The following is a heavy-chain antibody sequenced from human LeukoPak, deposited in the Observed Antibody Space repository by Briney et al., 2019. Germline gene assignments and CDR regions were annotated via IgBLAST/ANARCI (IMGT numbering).Heavy chain of an antibody. CDR1: GFTFSDYY. Sequence: GGSLRLSCAASGFTFSDYYMSWIRQAPGKGLEWVSYISSSGSTIYYADSVKGRFTISRGNAKNSLYLQMNSLRAEDTAVYYCARVGDPLLWFGELLFYFDYWGQGTLVTVSS. D-gene: IGHD3-10*01. J-gene: IGHJ4*02. V-gene: IGHV3-11*01. CDR2: ISSSGSTI. CDR3: ARVGDPLLWFGELLFYFDY.